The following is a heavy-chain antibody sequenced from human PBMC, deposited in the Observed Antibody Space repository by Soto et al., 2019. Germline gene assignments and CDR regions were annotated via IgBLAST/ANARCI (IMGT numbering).Heavy chain of an antibody. Sequence: ASVKLSCKASGGTFSSYAISWVRQAPGQGLEWMGGIIPIFGTANYAQKFQGRVTITADESTSTAYMELSSLRSEDTAVYYCARETGTKDYYYGMDVWGQGTTVTVSS. D-gene: IGHD1-1*01. CDR3: ARETGTKDYYYGMDV. V-gene: IGHV1-69*13. CDR2: IIPIFGTA. CDR1: GGTFSSYA. J-gene: IGHJ6*02.